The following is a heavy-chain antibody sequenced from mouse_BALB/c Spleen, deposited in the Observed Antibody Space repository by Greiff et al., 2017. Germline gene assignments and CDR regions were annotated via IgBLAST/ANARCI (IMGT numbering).Heavy chain of an antibody. Sequence: DVKLVESGGGLVKLGGSLKLSCAASGFTFSSYYMSWVRQTPEKRLELVAAINSNGGSTYYPDTVKGRFTISRDNAKNTLYLQMSSLKSEDTALYYCARNYRYDYAMDYWGQGTSVTVSS. J-gene: IGHJ4*01. CDR2: INSNGGST. D-gene: IGHD2-14*01. CDR3: ARNYRYDYAMDY. CDR1: GFTFSSYY. V-gene: IGHV5-6-2*01.